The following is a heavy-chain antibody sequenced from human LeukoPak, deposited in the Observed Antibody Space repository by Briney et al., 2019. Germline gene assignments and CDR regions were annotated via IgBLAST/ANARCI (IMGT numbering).Heavy chain of an antibody. CDR2: IYHSGST. CDR3: AREPDQTYIVIVPAAMGGAFDI. D-gene: IGHD2-2*01. J-gene: IGHJ3*02. V-gene: IGHV4-30-2*01. Sequence: SETLSLTCTVSGGSISSGGYYWSWIRQPPGKGLEWIGYIYHSGSTYYNPSLKSRVTISVDRSKNQFSLKLSSVTAADTAVYYCAREPDQTYIVIVPAAMGGAFDIWGQGTMVTVSS. CDR1: GGSISSGGYY.